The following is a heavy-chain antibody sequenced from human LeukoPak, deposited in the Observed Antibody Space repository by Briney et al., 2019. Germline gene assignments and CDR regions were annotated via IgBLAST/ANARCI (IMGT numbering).Heavy chain of an antibody. CDR3: TRDSGTYNWFDP. J-gene: IGHJ5*02. D-gene: IGHD1-26*01. CDR2: LDKETNLYAT. Sequence: GGPLTLSCVAPGFPFSDPAIHWVRQSSGKGLEWIGHLDKETNLYATALAASVKGRFTVSRDDSKNKAYLHMNSLKTEDTALYYCTRDSGTYNWFDPWGQGTLVTVSS. CDR1: GFPFSDPA. V-gene: IGHV3-73*01.